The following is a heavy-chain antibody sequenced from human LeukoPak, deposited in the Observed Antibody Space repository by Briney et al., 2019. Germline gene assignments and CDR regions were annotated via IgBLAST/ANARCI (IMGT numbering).Heavy chain of an antibody. J-gene: IGHJ4*02. Sequence: ASVKVSCKASGYTFTGYYMHWVRQAPGQGLEWMGWISAYNGNTNYARKLQGRVTMTTDTSTSTAYMELRSLRSDDTAVYYCARDGSWELLGNDFDYWGQGTLVTVSS. V-gene: IGHV1-18*04. D-gene: IGHD1-26*01. CDR3: ARDGSWELLGNDFDY. CDR2: ISAYNGNT. CDR1: GYTFTGYY.